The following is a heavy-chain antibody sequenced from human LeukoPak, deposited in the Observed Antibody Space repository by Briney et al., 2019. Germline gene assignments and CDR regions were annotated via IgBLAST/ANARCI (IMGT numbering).Heavy chain of an antibody. Sequence: GGSLRLSCAASGFTFSSYGMHWVRQAPGKGLEWVAFIRSDGSNKYYADSVKSRFTISRDSFENSLYLQMNSLRAEDTAVYYCAKTLFTSYGDYLLGDWGQGTLVTVSS. CDR3: AKTLFTSYGDYLLGD. V-gene: IGHV3-30*02. J-gene: IGHJ4*02. CDR1: GFTFSSYG. D-gene: IGHD4-17*01. CDR2: IRSDGSNK.